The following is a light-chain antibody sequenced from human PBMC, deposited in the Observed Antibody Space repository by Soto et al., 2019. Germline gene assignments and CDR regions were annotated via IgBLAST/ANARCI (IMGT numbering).Light chain of an antibody. Sequence: ENVLIQSPATLSLSPGERATLSCRASQSVISYLAWYQQKPGQGPRLLIYDASNRATGIPARFSGSGSGTDFPLTISSLEPEDFAVYYCQQGNNWPLTFGGGTKVEIK. CDR3: QQGNNWPLT. J-gene: IGKJ4*01. CDR2: DAS. CDR1: QSVISY. V-gene: IGKV3-11*01.